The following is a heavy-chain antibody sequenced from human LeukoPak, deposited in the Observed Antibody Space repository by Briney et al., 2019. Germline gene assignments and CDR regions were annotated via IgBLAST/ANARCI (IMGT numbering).Heavy chain of an antibody. Sequence: SETLSLTCGVYGGSFSGYNWTWIRQAPGKGLESIGEINHRGSTNYNPSLKSRVTISVDTSKNQFSLKLSSVTAADTALYYCARRRVTMIVVVNSYYYSMDVWGKGTTVTVSS. CDR3: ARRRVTMIVVVNSYYYSMDV. CDR2: INHRGST. CDR1: GGSFSGYN. J-gene: IGHJ6*03. D-gene: IGHD3-22*01. V-gene: IGHV4-34*01.